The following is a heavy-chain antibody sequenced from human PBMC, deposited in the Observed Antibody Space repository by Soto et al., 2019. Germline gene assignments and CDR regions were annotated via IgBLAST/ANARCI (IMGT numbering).Heavy chain of an antibody. J-gene: IGHJ6*02. Sequence: SETLSLTCAVYGGSFSGYDWSWIRQPPGKGLEWIGEINHSGSTNYNPSLKSRITISVDTSKNQFSLKLSSVTAADTAVYYCARVRGVATIIYYYGMDVWGQGTMVTVSS. CDR2: INHSGST. D-gene: IGHD5-12*01. V-gene: IGHV4-34*09. CDR1: GGSFSGYD. CDR3: ARVRGVATIIYYYGMDV.